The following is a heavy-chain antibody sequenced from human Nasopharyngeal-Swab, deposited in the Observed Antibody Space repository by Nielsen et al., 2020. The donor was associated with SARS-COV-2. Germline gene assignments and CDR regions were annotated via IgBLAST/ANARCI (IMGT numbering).Heavy chain of an antibody. CDR1: GVSVTSGDVF. J-gene: IGHJ4*02. Sequence: SETLSLTCSVPGVSVTSGDVFWSWIRQPAGQALQYIGRIFVRGNSPDFNPSLKSRGTISIDTSKNQFSLNLTSVTAADTAIYFCARELPGTYSSFDYWGQGILVTVSS. CDR3: ARELPGTYSSFDY. V-gene: IGHV4-61*02. CDR2: IFVRGNSP. D-gene: IGHD1-26*01.